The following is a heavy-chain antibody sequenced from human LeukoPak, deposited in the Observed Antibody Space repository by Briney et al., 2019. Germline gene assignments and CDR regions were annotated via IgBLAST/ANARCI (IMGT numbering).Heavy chain of an antibody. Sequence: GGSLRLSCAVSGLPFSSYAMSWVRQAPGKGLEWVSGISGSGGSTVYAESVQGRFTISRDNSKNTLFLQMNSLRAEDTAVYYCAKAPDHTAPNGYFDPWGHGTLVTVSS. CDR1: GLPFSSYA. CDR2: ISGSGGST. D-gene: IGHD5-24*01. J-gene: IGHJ5*02. V-gene: IGHV3-23*01. CDR3: AKAPDHTAPNGYFDP.